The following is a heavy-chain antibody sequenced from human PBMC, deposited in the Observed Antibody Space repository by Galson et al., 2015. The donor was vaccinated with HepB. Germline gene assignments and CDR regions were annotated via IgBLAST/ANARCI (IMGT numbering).Heavy chain of an antibody. D-gene: IGHD3-10*01. J-gene: IGHJ3*02. CDR1: GGTFSSYT. CDR2: IIPILGIA. CDR3: ARVGGDRGVPDAFDI. Sequence: SVKVSCKASGGTFSSYTISWVRQAPGQGLEWMGRIIPILGIANYAQKFQGRVTITADKSTSTAYMELSSLRSEDTAVYYCARVGGDRGVPDAFDIWGQGTMVTVSS. V-gene: IGHV1-69*02.